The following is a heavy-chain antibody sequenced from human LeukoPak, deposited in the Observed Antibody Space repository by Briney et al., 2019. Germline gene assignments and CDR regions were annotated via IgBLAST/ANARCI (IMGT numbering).Heavy chain of an antibody. J-gene: IGHJ3*02. V-gene: IGHV3-66*01. Sequence: GGSLRLSCAASGFTVSSNYMSWVRQAPGKGLEWVSVIYSGGSTYYADSVKGRFTISRDNSKNTLYLQMNSLRAEDTAVYYCASTITPPTYYYGSGSYWGAFDIWGQGTMVTVSS. CDR2: IYSGGST. D-gene: IGHD3-10*01. CDR1: GFTVSSNY. CDR3: ASTITPPTYYYGSGSYWGAFDI.